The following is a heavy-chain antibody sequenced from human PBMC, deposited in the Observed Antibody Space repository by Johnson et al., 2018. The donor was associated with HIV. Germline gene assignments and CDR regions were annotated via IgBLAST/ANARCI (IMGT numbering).Heavy chain of an antibody. D-gene: IGHD6-13*01. V-gene: IGHV3-33*06. CDR3: AKCIWGSSLIDAFDF. Sequence: QVQLVESGGGVVQPGRSLRLSCTASGFPFSSYGMHWVRQAPGRGLEWVAVMWYDGSNKYYADSVNGRFTISRDNSKNTLYLQMTSLRAEDTAVYYCAKCIWGSSLIDAFDFWGQGTVVTVSS. CDR1: GFPFSSYG. J-gene: IGHJ3*01. CDR2: MWYDGSNK.